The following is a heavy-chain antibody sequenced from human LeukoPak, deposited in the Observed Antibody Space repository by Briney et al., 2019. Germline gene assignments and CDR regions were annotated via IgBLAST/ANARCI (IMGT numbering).Heavy chain of an antibody. CDR2: ISGAGGRT. CDR1: GFTFSSYG. Sequence: GGSLRLSCAGSGFTFSSYGLVWVRQAPGKGLEWVSGISGAGGRTYYAESVKGRFTISRDNSKKTLYLQMDSLRAEDTAVDYCAKDQYQLLPRFFGCGGQGTLVTVSS. D-gene: IGHD2-2*01. J-gene: IGHJ4*02. CDR3: AKDQYQLLPRFFGC. V-gene: IGHV3-23*01.